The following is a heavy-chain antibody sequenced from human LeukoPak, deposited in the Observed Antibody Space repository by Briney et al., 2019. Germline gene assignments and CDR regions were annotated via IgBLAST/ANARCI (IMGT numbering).Heavy chain of an antibody. J-gene: IGHJ6*03. CDR2: INPSGGST. CDR1: GYTFSSYY. V-gene: IGHV1-46*01. D-gene: IGHD2-2*01. Sequence: ASVKVSCKASGYTFSSYYIHWVRQAPGQGLEWMGIINPSGGSTSYAQKFQGRVTMTRDTSTSTVYMELSSLRSEDTAVYYCARGGSTSPDYYYYMDVWGKGTTVTISS. CDR3: ARGGSTSPDYYYYMDV.